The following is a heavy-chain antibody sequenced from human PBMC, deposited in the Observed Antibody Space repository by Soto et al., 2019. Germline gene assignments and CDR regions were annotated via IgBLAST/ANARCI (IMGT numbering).Heavy chain of an antibody. CDR1: GGSISSYY. Sequence: SETLSLTCTVSGGSISSYYWSWIRQPPGKGLEWIGYIYYSGSTNYNPSLKSRVTISVDTSKNQFSLKLSSVTAADTAVYYCARPRGGSGKWGAFDIWGQGTMVTVSS. J-gene: IGHJ3*02. D-gene: IGHD3-10*01. V-gene: IGHV4-59*08. CDR3: ARPRGGSGKWGAFDI. CDR2: IYYSGST.